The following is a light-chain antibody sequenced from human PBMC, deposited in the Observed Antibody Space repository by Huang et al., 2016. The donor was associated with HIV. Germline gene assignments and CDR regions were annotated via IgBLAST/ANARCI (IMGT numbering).Light chain of an antibody. Sequence: EIVMTQSPAPLSVSPGERATLPCRASQSVRSNLACYQQKPGQAPRFLIYAASTRATGIPARFSGSGSGTEFTLTISSLQSEDFAVYYCQQYNNWPRTFGQGTKVEIK. CDR1: QSVRSN. V-gene: IGKV3-15*01. CDR2: AAS. J-gene: IGKJ1*01. CDR3: QQYNNWPRT.